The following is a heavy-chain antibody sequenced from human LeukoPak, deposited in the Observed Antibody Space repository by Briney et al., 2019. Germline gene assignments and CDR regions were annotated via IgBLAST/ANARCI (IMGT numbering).Heavy chain of an antibody. J-gene: IGHJ5*02. D-gene: IGHD1-1*01. Sequence: SETLSLTCAVYGGSFSGYYWSWIRQPPGKGLEWIGEINHSGSTNYNPPLKSRVTISVDTSKNQFSLKLSSVTAADTAVYYCARQENRYNWNDCWFDPWGQGTLVTVSS. CDR3: ARQENRYNWNDCWFDP. CDR2: INHSGST. V-gene: IGHV4-34*01. CDR1: GGSFSGYY.